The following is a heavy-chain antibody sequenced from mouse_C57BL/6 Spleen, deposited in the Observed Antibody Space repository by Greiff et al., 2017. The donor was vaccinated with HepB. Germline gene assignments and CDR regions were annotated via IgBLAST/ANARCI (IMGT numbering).Heavy chain of an antibody. CDR2: IWSDGST. CDR3: ARHFYSNSYAMDY. V-gene: IGHV2-6-1*01. Sequence: QVQLQQSGPGLVAPSQSLSITCTVSGFSLTSYGVHWVRQPPGKGLEWLVVIWSDGSTTYNSALKSRLSISKDNSKSQVFLKMNSLQTDDTAMYYCARHFYSNSYAMDYWGQGTSVTVSS. D-gene: IGHD2-5*01. CDR1: GFSLTSYG. J-gene: IGHJ4*01.